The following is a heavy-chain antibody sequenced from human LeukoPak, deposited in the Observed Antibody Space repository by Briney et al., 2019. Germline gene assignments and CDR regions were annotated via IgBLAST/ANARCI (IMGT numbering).Heavy chain of an antibody. J-gene: IGHJ6*03. Sequence: ASVQVSCKASGYTFTSYDINGVRQATGQGLEWMGWMNPNSGNTGYAQKFQGRVTMTRNTSISTAYMELSSLRSEDTAVYYCARGGSGSSWYGFYYYYMDVWGKGTTVTVSS. CDR2: MNPNSGNT. V-gene: IGHV1-8*01. D-gene: IGHD6-13*01. CDR1: GYTFTSYD. CDR3: ARGGSGSSWYGFYYYYMDV.